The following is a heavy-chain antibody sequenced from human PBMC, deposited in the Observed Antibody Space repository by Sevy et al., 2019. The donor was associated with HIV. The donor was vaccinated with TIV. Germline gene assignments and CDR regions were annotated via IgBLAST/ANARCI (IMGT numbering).Heavy chain of an antibody. D-gene: IGHD3-9*01. CDR2: ISSSSTI. V-gene: IGHV3-48*01. CDR3: ARDHPGPYAILTGDYYYYGMDV. J-gene: IGHJ6*02. Sequence: GGSLRLSCAASGFTFSSYSMNWVRQAPGKGLEWVSYISSSSTIYYADSVKGRFTISRDNAKNSLYLQMNSLRAEDTAVYYCARDHPGPYAILTGDYYYYGMDVWGQGTTVTVSS. CDR1: GFTFSSYS.